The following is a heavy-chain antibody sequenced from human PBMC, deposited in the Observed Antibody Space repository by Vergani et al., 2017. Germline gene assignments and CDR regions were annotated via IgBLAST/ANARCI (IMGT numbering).Heavy chain of an antibody. CDR2: IYYSGST. D-gene: IGHD3-3*01. CDR3: ARVTLYTIFGVVITNLGYYFDY. J-gene: IGHJ4*02. CDR1: GGSISSSSYY. Sequence: QLQLQESGPGLVKPSETLSLTCTVSGGSISSSSYYWGWIRQPPGKGLEWIGSIYYSGSTYYNPSLKSRVTISVDTSKNQFSLKLSSVTAADTAVYYCARVTLYTIFGVVITNLGYYFDYWGQGTLVTVSS. V-gene: IGHV4-39*01.